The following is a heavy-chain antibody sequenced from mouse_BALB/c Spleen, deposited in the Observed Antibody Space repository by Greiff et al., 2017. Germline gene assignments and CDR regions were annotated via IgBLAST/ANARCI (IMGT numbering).Heavy chain of an antibody. CDR3: ARYGYDGYYFDY. V-gene: IGHV2-9*02. CDR2: IWAGGST. J-gene: IGHJ2*01. D-gene: IGHD2-2*01. Sequence: VQGVESGPGLVAPSQSLSITCTVSGFSLTSYGVHWVRQPPGKGLEWLGVIWAGGSTNYNSALMSRLSISKDNSKSQVVLKMNSLQTDDTAMYYCARYGYDGYYFDYWGQGTTLTVSS. CDR1: GFSLTSYG.